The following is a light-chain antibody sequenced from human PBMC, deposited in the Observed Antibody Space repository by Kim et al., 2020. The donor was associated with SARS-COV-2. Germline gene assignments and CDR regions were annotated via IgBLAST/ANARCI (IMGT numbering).Light chain of an antibody. CDR2: AAS. J-gene: IGKJ4*01. CDR1: QAIRNE. CDR3: LQDYIYPLT. Sequence: ASVGDRVTITCRASQAIRNELGWYQQQPGKAPKLLIFAASSLQSGVPSRFSGSGSGTDFTLTITSLQPEDSATYYCLQDYIYPLTFGGGTKVDIK. V-gene: IGKV1-6*01.